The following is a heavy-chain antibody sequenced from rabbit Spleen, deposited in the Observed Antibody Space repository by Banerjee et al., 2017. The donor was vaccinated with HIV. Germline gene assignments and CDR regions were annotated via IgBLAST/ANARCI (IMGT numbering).Heavy chain of an antibody. CDR1: GFSFSSNDY. Sequence: QSLEESGGDLVKPGASLTLTCAASGFSFSSNDYICWVRQAPGKGLEWIACIGTGNIGSAYYASWAKGRFTISKTSSTTVTLQMTSLTAADTATYFCASAYSDVYFNLWGPGTLVTVS. CDR2: IGTGNIGSA. CDR3: ASAYSDVYFNL. V-gene: IGHV1S40*01. J-gene: IGHJ4*01. D-gene: IGHD6-1*01.